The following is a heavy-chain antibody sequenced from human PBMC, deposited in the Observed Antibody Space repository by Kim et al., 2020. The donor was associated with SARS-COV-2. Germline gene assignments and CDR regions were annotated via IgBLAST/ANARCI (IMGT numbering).Heavy chain of an antibody. J-gene: IGHJ6*02. CDR3: AKAFGYYGSGVRQIPHYYYYYDMDI. Sequence: GGSLRLSCAASGFTFSSYAMSWVRQAPGKGLEWVSAISGSGGSTYYADSVKGRFTISRDNSKNTLYLQMNSLRAEDTALYYCAKAFGYYGSGVRQIPHYYYYYDMDIWGQGTTFTVSS. D-gene: IGHD3-10*01. V-gene: IGHV3-23*01. CDR2: ISGSGGST. CDR1: GFTFSSYA.